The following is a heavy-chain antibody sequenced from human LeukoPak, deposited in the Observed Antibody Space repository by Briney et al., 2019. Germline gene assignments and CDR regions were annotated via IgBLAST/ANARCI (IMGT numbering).Heavy chain of an antibody. J-gene: IGHJ4*02. CDR3: TTGPSYGYEW. D-gene: IGHD3-16*01. Sequence: GGSLRLSFAASGRTLSNHWRHGVRQAPGKGLVWVSLIKTDGRTTIYADSVKGRFTISRDNGKSTLYLQMNSLRADDTAIYYCTTGPSYGYEWWGQGTVVTVSS. CDR2: IKTDGRTT. CDR1: GRTLSNHW. V-gene: IGHV3-74*01.